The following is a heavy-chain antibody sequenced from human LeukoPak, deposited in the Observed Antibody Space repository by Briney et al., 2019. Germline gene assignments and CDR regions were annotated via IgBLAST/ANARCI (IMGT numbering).Heavy chain of an antibody. Sequence: GGSLRLSCADSGLTFSNYAMHWVRQTPGKGLEWVAVISYDGSNKYYADSVKGRFTISRDNSKNTLYLQMNSLRAEDTAVYYCARASSVAGLPFDYWGQGTLVTVSS. CDR2: ISYDGSNK. V-gene: IGHV3-30-3*01. CDR3: ARASSVAGLPFDY. J-gene: IGHJ4*02. CDR1: GLTFSNYA. D-gene: IGHD6-19*01.